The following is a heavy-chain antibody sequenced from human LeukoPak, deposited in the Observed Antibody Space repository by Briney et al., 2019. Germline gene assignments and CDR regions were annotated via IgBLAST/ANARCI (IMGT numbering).Heavy chain of an antibody. D-gene: IGHD2-15*01. CDR3: ARDLDIVVVAAALRHYGLDV. Sequence: ASVKVSCKASGYTFTSYGISWVRQAPGQGLELMGWFNPFNGNTSYAQKVQGRVTMTTETSTSTVYMELRRLRSDDTAVYYCARDLDIVVVAAALRHYGLDVWGQGTTVTVS. J-gene: IGHJ6*02. CDR2: FNPFNGNT. CDR1: GYTFTSYG. V-gene: IGHV1-18*01.